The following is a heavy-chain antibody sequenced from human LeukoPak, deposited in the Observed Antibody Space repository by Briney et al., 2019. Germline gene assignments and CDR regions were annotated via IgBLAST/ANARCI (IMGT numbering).Heavy chain of an antibody. Sequence: SETLSLTCTVSGGSISSYYWSWIRQPPGKGLEWIGYIYYSGSTNYNPSLKSRVTISVDTSKNQFSLKLSSVTAADTAVYYCATVEGPTGGDYGGNPRDLLGGMDVWGQGTTVTVSS. CDR2: IYYSGST. CDR1: GGSISSYY. J-gene: IGHJ6*02. V-gene: IGHV4-59*12. D-gene: IGHD4-23*01. CDR3: ATVEGPTGGDYGGNPRDLLGGMDV.